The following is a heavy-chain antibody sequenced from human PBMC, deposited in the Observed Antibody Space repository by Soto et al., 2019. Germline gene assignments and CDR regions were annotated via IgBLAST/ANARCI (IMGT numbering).Heavy chain of an antibody. J-gene: IGHJ4*02. Sequence: GGSLRLSCAASGFTFSSYAMSWVRQAPGKGLEWVSAISGSGGSTYYADSVKGRFTISRDNSKNTLYLQMNSLRAEDTAVYYCAKDAYTYYDFWSGYLFDYWGQGTLVTVS. D-gene: IGHD3-3*01. CDR2: ISGSGGST. V-gene: IGHV3-23*01. CDR3: AKDAYTYYDFWSGYLFDY. CDR1: GFTFSSYA.